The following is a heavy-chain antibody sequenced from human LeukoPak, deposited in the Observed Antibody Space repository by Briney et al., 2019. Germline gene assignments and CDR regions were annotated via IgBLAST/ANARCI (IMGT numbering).Heavy chain of an antibody. J-gene: IGHJ4*02. Sequence: GGSLRLSCAASGFTFSSYSMNWVRQAPGKGLEWVSSISSSSSYIYYADSVKGRFTISRDNAKNSLYLQMNSLRAEDTAVYYCAGDLGYSGYFIFDYWGQGTLVTVSS. CDR1: GFTFSSYS. V-gene: IGHV3-21*01. CDR2: ISSSSSYI. D-gene: IGHD5-12*01. CDR3: AGDLGYSGYFIFDY.